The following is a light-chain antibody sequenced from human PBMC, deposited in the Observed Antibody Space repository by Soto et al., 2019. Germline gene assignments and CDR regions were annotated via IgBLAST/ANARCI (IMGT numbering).Light chain of an antibody. CDR2: DVS. V-gene: IGLV2-11*01. CDR3: CSYAGSYTYVV. Sequence: QSALTQPRSVSGSPGQSVTISCTGTSSDVGAYNYVSWYQQHPGKAPKLMIYDVSKRPSGVPDRFSGSKSGNTASLTISGLQAEDEADYHCCSYAGSYTYVVFGGGTKVTVL. CDR1: SSDVGAYNY. J-gene: IGLJ2*01.